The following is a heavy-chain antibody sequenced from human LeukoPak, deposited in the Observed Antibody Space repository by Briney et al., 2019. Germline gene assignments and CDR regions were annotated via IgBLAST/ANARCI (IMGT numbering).Heavy chain of an antibody. D-gene: IGHD5-12*01. CDR2: VSGSGSST. CDR3: AKISGVAPI. CDR1: GFTFTNYA. V-gene: IGHV3-23*01. J-gene: IGHJ3*02. Sequence: GGSLRLSCAASGFTFTNYAMSWVRQAPGKGLEWVSAVSGSGSSTYYADSVKGRFTISRDNSKNTLYLQMNSLRAEDTALYYCAKISGVAPIWGQGTMVTVSS.